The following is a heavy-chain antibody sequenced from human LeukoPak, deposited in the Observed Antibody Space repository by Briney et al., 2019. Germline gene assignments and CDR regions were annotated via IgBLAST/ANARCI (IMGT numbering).Heavy chain of an antibody. J-gene: IGHJ4*02. V-gene: IGHV1-69*13. CDR2: IIPIFGTA. CDR1: GGTFSSYA. Sequence: ASVKVSCKASGGTFSSYAISWVRQAPGQGLEWMGGIIPIFGTANYAQKFQGGVTITADESTSTAYMELSSLRSEDTAVYYCARGGWELELDYWGQGILVTVSS. D-gene: IGHD1-26*01. CDR3: ARGGWELELDY.